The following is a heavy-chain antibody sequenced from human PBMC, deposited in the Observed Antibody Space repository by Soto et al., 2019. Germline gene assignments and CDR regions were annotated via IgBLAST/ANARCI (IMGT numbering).Heavy chain of an antibody. CDR3: ARGMGHFDR. J-gene: IGHJ4*02. CDR2: ITPSSTYM. D-gene: IGHD3-9*01. V-gene: IGHV3-21*01. CDR1: GFTFKTYS. Sequence: GGSLRLSCSTSGFTFKTYSMNWVRQAPAKGLEWVSSITPSSTYMYYADSVKGRFTISRDNAQNSVYLQMNSLRAEDTAVYYCARGMGHFDRWGQGNVVTVSS.